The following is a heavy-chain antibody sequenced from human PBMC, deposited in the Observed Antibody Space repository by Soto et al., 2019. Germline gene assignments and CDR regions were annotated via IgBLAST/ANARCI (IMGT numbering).Heavy chain of an antibody. CDR1: GGSFSGYY. Sequence: SETLSLTCAVYGGSFSGYYWSWIRQPPGKGLEWIGEINHSGSTNYNPSLKSRVTISVDTSKNQFSLKLSSVTAADTAVYYCAVTIFGVVIRFVDYWGQGTLVTVSS. CDR3: AVTIFGVVIRFVDY. CDR2: INHSGST. V-gene: IGHV4-34*01. J-gene: IGHJ4*02. D-gene: IGHD3-3*01.